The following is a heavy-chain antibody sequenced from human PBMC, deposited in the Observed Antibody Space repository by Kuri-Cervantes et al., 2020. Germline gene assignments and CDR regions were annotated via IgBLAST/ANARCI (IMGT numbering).Heavy chain of an antibody. Sequence: SLKISCAASGFTFDDYAMHWVRQAPGKGLEWVSGTSWNSGSIGYVDSVRGRFTISRDFAKNSLYLQMNSLRDEDTAVYYCAKGDYYDMSVKDGMDVWGQGTTVTVSS. CDR3: AKGDYYDMSVKDGMDV. CDR2: TSWNSGSI. V-gene: IGHV3-9*01. CDR1: GFTFDDYA. J-gene: IGHJ6*02. D-gene: IGHD3-22*01.